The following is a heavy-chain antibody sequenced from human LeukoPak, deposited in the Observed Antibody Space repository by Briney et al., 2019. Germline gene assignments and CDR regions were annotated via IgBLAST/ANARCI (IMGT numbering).Heavy chain of an antibody. CDR3: ARGFDGSGTKTADY. Sequence: PGGSLRLSCAVTGLTFRNYAMSWVRQAPGKGPEWVSDISGSGGVTHYADSVKGRFSISRDNSRNTLDLQMSSLRVEDTAVYYCARGFDGSGTKTADYWGQGTLVTVSS. J-gene: IGHJ4*02. CDR1: GLTFRNYA. V-gene: IGHV3-23*01. CDR2: ISGSGGVT. D-gene: IGHD3-10*01.